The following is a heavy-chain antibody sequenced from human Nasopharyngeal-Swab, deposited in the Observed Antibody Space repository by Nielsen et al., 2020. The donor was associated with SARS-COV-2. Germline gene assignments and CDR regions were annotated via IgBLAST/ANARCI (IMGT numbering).Heavy chain of an antibody. J-gene: IGHJ4*02. D-gene: IGHD1-14*01. V-gene: IGHV4-31*03. CDR1: GASIVSGAYS. Sequence: SETLSLTCTVSGASIVSGAYSWNWIRQHPGKGLEGIGYIYYSGSTYYSPSLESRVTMLVDTSKNQFSLKLSSVTAADTAVYYCARVSNRIFDYWGQGTLVTVSS. CDR2: IYYSGST. CDR3: ARVSNRIFDY.